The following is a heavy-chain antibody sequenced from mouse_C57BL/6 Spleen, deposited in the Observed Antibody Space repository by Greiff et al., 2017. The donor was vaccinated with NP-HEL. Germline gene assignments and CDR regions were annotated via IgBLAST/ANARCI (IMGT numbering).Heavy chain of an antibody. V-gene: IGHV1-82*01. CDR3: ARSVYAMDY. Sequence: QVQLKESGPELVKPGASVKISCKASGYAFSSSWMNWVKQRPGKGLEWIGRIYPGDGDTNYNGKFKGKATLTADKSSSTAYMQLSSLTSEDSAVYFCARSVYAMDYWGQGTSVTVSS. CDR1: GYAFSSSW. CDR2: IYPGDGDT. J-gene: IGHJ4*01.